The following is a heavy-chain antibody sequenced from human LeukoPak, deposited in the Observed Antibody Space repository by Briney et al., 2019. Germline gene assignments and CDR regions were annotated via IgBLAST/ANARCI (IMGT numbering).Heavy chain of an antibody. Sequence: SETLSLTCAVYGGSFSGYDWSWIRQPPGKGLEWIGYIYYSGSTYYNPSLKSRVTISVDTSKNQFSLKLSSVTAADTAVYYCARAGYYYDSSGYYDYWGQGTLVTVSS. CDR2: IYYSGST. D-gene: IGHD3-22*01. CDR3: ARAGYYYDSSGYYDY. CDR1: GGSFSGYD. V-gene: IGHV4-34*09. J-gene: IGHJ4*02.